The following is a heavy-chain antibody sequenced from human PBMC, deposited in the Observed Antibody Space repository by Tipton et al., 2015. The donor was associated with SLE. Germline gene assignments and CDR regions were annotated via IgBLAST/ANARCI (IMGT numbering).Heavy chain of an antibody. V-gene: IGHV3-64*01. CDR3: ARRLVVAGIPDDYYYGMDV. D-gene: IGHD2-15*01. CDR1: GFTFSSYA. Sequence: GSLRLSCAASGFTFSSYAMHWVRQAPGKGLEYVSAISSNGGSTYYANSVKGRFTISRDNSKNTLYLQMGSLRAEDMAVYYCARRLVVAGIPDDYYYGMDVWGQGTTVTVSS. CDR2: ISSNGGST. J-gene: IGHJ6*02.